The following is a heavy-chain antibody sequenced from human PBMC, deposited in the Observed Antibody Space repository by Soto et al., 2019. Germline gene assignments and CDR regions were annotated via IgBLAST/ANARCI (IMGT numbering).Heavy chain of an antibody. CDR2: ISGNGGSR. CDR3: AKDESAVPAAIYDT. V-gene: IGHV3-23*01. Sequence: GGSLRLSCAVSGFTFSNYAMSWARQAPGKGLEWVSVISGNGGSRYYADSVKGRFTISRDNSKNTLSLQMNSLRVEDTAVYYCAKDESAVPAAIYDTWGQGALVTVSS. CDR1: GFTFSNYA. J-gene: IGHJ5*02. D-gene: IGHD2-2*02.